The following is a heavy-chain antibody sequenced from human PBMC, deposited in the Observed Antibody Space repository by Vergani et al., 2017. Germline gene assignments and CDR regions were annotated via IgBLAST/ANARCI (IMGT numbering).Heavy chain of an antibody. J-gene: IGHJ4*02. Sequence: EVQLVESGGGLVQPGRSLRLSCAASGFTFDDYAMHWVRQAPGKGLEWVSGISWNSGSIGYADSVKGRFTISRDNAKNSLYLQMNSLRAEDTALYYCAKDTTAAGTTEFDYWGQGTLVTVSS. CDR2: ISWNSGSI. V-gene: IGHV3-9*01. CDR1: GFTFDDYA. CDR3: AKDTTAAGTTEFDY. D-gene: IGHD6-13*01.